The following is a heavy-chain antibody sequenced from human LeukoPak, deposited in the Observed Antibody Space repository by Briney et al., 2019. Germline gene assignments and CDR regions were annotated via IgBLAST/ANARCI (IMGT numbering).Heavy chain of an antibody. Sequence: GGSLRLSCAASGFTFSSHGMHWVRQAPGKGPEWVAVIWYDGSNKFYADSVRGRFTISRDNSKNTLYVQMNSLRAEDTAVYYCARGRGSGWYDAFDIWGQGTMVTVSS. CDR3: ARGRGSGWYDAFDI. CDR2: IWYDGSNK. J-gene: IGHJ3*02. V-gene: IGHV3-33*01. D-gene: IGHD6-19*01. CDR1: GFTFSSHG.